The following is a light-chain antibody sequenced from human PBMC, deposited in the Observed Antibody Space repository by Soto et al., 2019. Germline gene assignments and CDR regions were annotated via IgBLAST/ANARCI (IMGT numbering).Light chain of an antibody. CDR2: GTS. J-gene: IGKJ3*01. CDR1: QRVSSIH. V-gene: IGKV3-20*01. CDR3: QKYGVSHQFT. Sequence: ENVLTQSPGTLSLSPGDRATLSCRASQRVSSIHFAWYQQKPGQAPRILIYGTSVRATGIPDRFRCSGSGTDFKLTIGSLEPEEFSVYYCQKYGVSHQFTFGPGNKVEI.